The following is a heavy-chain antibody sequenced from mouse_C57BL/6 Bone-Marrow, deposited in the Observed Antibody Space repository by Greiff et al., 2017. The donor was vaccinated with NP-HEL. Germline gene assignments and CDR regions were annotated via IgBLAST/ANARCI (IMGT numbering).Heavy chain of an antibody. J-gene: IGHJ1*03. V-gene: IGHV1-12*01. CDR3: AREDGYYAYWYFDV. Sequence: QVQLKESGAELVRPGASVKMSCKASGYTFTSYNMHWVKQTPRQGLEWIGAIYPGNGDTSYNQKFKGKATLTVDKSSSTAYMQLSSLTSEDSAVYFCAREDGYYAYWYFDVWGTGTTVTVSS. CDR1: GYTFTSYN. CDR2: IYPGNGDT. D-gene: IGHD2-3*01.